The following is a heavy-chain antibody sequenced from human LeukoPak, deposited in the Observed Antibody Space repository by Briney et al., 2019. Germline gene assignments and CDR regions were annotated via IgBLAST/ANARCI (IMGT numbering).Heavy chain of an antibody. CDR3: AREGYCSSTSCHAAWFDP. CDR1: GGTFSSYA. CDR2: IIPIFGTA. D-gene: IGHD2-2*01. J-gene: IGHJ5*02. V-gene: IGHV1-69*01. Sequence: GSSVKVSCKASGGTFSSYAISWVRQAPGQGLEWMGGIIPIFGTANYAQKFQGRVTITADESTSTAYMELSSLRSEDTAVYYCAREGYCSSTSCHAAWFDPWGQGILVTVSS.